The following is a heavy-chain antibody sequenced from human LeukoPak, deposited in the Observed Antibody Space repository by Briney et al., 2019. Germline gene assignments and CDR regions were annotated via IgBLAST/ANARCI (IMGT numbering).Heavy chain of an antibody. J-gene: IGHJ4*02. Sequence: SETLSLTCTVSGGSISSYYWSWIRQPPGKGLEWIGYIYYSGSTNYSPSLKSRVTISVDTSKNQFSLKLSSVTAADTAVYYCARGRQRFLEWLPPSPHDYWGQGTLVTVSS. V-gene: IGHV4-59*01. CDR2: IYYSGST. D-gene: IGHD3-3*01. CDR1: GGSISSYY. CDR3: ARGRQRFLEWLPPSPHDY.